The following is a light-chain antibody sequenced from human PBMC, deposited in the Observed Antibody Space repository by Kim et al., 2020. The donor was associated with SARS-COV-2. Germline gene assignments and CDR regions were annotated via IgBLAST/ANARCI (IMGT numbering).Light chain of an antibody. CDR1: QRVLDSSHKKNC. CDR2: WAS. V-gene: IGKV4-1*01. Sequence: DIVMTQSPNSLAVSLGERATINCKSSQRVLDSSHKKNCLAWYQQKRGQPPKLLIYWASIRGFGVPDRFSGSGSGTDFTLTISSLQAEDVAVYYCQQYYSTPNTFGQGTKLEI. CDR3: QQYYSTPNT. J-gene: IGKJ2*01.